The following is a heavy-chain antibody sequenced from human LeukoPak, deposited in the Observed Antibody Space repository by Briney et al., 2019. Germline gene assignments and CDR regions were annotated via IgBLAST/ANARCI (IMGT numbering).Heavy chain of an antibody. J-gene: IGHJ3*02. CDR1: GFTFSSYW. CDR2: IKQDGSEK. CDR3: ARNPWLPFDAFDI. V-gene: IGHV3-7*01. D-gene: IGHD5-18*01. Sequence: GGSLRLSCAASGFTFSSYWMSWVRQAPGKGLECVASIKQDGSEKYYVDSVKGRFTISRDNTKNSLYLQMNSLRADDTAVYYCARNPWLPFDAFDIWGQGTMVTVSS.